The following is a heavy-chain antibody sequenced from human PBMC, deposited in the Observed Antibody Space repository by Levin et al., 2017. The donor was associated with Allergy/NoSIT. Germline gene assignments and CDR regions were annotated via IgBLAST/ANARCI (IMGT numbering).Heavy chain of an antibody. J-gene: IGHJ6*02. D-gene: IGHD3-3*01. Sequence: SETLSLTCAVYGGSFSGYYWSWIRQPPGKGLEWIGEINHSGSTNYNPSLKSRVTISVDTSKNQFSLKLSSVTAADTAVYYCARFLRFLEWLFPPGYYYGMDVWGQGTTVTVSS. CDR2: INHSGST. CDR1: GGSFSGYY. V-gene: IGHV4-34*01. CDR3: ARFLRFLEWLFPPGYYYGMDV.